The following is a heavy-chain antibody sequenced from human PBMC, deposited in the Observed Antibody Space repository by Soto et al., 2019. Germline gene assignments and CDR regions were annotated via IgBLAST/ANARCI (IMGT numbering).Heavy chain of an antibody. CDR2: IWYDGSDK. Sequence: QVQLVESGGGVVQPGRSLRLSCAASGLPFSVYGMHWVRQAPGKGLEWVSVIWYDGSDKYYADSVKGRFTISRDNSKNTLYRQMNGLRAEDTAVYYCASQYDFWSGSGFWGQGTLVTVSS. D-gene: IGHD3-3*01. V-gene: IGHV3-33*01. CDR3: ASQYDFWSGSGF. CDR1: GLPFSVYG. J-gene: IGHJ4*02.